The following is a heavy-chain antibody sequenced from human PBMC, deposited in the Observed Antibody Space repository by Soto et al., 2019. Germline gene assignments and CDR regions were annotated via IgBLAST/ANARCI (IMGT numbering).Heavy chain of an antibody. CDR1: GFTFSNHA. CDR3: AKRGAYCSSISCYET. Sequence: GGSLRLACAASGFTFSNHAMDWVRQAPGKGLEWVSAISGSGGTTYYADSVKGRFTISRDNSKNTLYLQMNSLRAEDTAEYYCAKRGAYCSSISCYETWGQGTLVTVSS. CDR2: ISGSGGTT. D-gene: IGHD2-2*01. J-gene: IGHJ5*02. V-gene: IGHV3-23*01.